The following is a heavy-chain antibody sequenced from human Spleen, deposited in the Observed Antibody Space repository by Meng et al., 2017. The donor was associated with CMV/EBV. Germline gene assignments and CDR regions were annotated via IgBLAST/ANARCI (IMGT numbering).Heavy chain of an antibody. CDR3: AKAVAARPNWFDP. J-gene: IGHJ5*02. D-gene: IGHD6-6*01. CDR1: GFTFSSYA. CDR2: ISGSGGST. V-gene: IGHV3-23*01. Sequence: ASGFTFSSYAMSWVRQAPGKGLEWVSAISGSGGSTYYADSVKGRFTISRDNSKNTLYLQMNSLRAEDTAVYYCAKAVAARPNWFDPWGQGTLVTVSS.